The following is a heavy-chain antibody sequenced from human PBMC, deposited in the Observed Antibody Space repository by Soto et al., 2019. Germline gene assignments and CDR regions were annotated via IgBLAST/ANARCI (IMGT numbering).Heavy chain of an antibody. V-gene: IGHV1-69*06. CDR1: GGTFSSYA. D-gene: IGHD3-22*01. Sequence: GASVKVSCKASGGTFSSYAISWVRQAPGQGLEWMGGIIPIFGTANYAQKFQGRVTITADKSTSTAYMGLSSLRSEDTAVYYCAMEAARHYDSSGLYYFDYWGQGTLVTVSS. CDR2: IIPIFGTA. J-gene: IGHJ4*02. CDR3: AMEAARHYDSSGLYYFDY.